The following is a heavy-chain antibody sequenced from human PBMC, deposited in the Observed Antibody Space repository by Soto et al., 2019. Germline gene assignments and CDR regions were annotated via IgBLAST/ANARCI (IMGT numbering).Heavy chain of an antibody. V-gene: IGHV4-31*03. D-gene: IGHD2-21*02. CDR2: IYYSGST. Sequence: SETLSLTCTVSGGSISSGGYYWSWIRQHPGKGLEWIGYIYYSGSTYYNPSLKSRVTISVDTSKNQFSLKLSSVTAADTAVYYCARDCSGDCYPHDAFDIWGQGTTVTVSS. CDR1: GGSISSGGYY. CDR3: ARDCSGDCYPHDAFDI. J-gene: IGHJ3*02.